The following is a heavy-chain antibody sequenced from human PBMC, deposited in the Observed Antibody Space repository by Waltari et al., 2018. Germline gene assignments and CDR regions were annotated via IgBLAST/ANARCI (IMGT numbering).Heavy chain of an antibody. V-gene: IGHV1-69*12. Sequence: QVQLVQSGAEVKKPGSSVKVSCKASGGTFSSYAIGWVRQAPGQGLEWMGGIIPIFGTANYAQKFQGRVTINADESTSTAYMELSSLRSEDTAVYYCARDKRGRGPVYGMDVWGQGTTVTVSS. CDR2: IIPIFGTA. D-gene: IGHD6-25*01. CDR1: GGTFSSYA. J-gene: IGHJ6*02. CDR3: ARDKRGRGPVYGMDV.